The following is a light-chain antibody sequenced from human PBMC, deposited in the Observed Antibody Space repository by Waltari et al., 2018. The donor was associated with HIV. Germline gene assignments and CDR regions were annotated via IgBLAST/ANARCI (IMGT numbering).Light chain of an antibody. V-gene: IGLV1-44*01. Sequence: QSVLTQTPAASGTPGQRVIVSCSGSRTNIGSNTGNWYQQLPGAAPRLLIHSLDQRPSGVPDRFSGSKSGASASLAISGLQSEDEADYYCAAWDDSLNAYVFGGGTKVTVL. CDR2: SLD. CDR1: RTNIGSNT. CDR3: AAWDDSLNAYV. J-gene: IGLJ1*01.